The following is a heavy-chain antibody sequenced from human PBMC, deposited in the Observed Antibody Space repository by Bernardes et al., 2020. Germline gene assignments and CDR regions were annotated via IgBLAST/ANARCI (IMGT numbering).Heavy chain of an antibody. CDR3: ARIPTADYVVRGATPRGLDY. V-gene: IGHV4-34*01. CDR1: GGSFSGYY. CDR2: INHSGST. D-gene: IGHD3-10*01. Sequence: SETLSLTCAVYGGSFSGYYWSWIRQPPGKGLEWIGEINHSGSTNYNPSLKSRVTISVDTSKNQFSLKLSSVTAADTAVYYCARIPTADYVVRGATPRGLDYWGQGTLVTVSS. J-gene: IGHJ4*02.